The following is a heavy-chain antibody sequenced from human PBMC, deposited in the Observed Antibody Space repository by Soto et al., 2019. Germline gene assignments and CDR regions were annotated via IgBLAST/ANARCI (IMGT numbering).Heavy chain of an antibody. Sequence: QVQLVESGGGVVQPGRSLRLSCAASGFTFSSYGMHWVRQAPGKGLEWVAVISYDGSNKYYADSVKGRFTISRDNSKNTLYLQMNSLRAEDTAVYYCAKDTRRPIAARRGAWDFDYWGQGTLVTVSS. CDR1: GFTFSSYG. V-gene: IGHV3-30*18. CDR2: ISYDGSNK. CDR3: AKDTRRPIAARRGAWDFDY. J-gene: IGHJ4*02. D-gene: IGHD6-6*01.